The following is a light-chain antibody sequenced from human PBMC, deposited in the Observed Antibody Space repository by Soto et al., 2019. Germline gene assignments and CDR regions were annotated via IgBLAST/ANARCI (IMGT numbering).Light chain of an antibody. CDR2: DVN. CDR1: SSDVGGYNY. J-gene: IGLJ3*02. V-gene: IGLV2-11*01. Sequence: QSVLTQPRSVSGSPGQSVTISCTGTSSDVGGYNYVSWYQQHPGKAPKLMIYDVNKRPSGVPDRFSASKSGNTASLTISGLQAEDAADYYCCSYAGSYNWVFGGGTKLTVL. CDR3: CSYAGSYNWV.